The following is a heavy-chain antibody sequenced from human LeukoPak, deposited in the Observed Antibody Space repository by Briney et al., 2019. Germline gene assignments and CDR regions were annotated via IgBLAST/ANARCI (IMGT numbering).Heavy chain of an antibody. D-gene: IGHD6-6*01. CDR2: INSDGSRT. V-gene: IGHV3-74*01. J-gene: IGHJ4*02. CDR3: AREALIAADDFDC. CDR1: GFTFSSHW. Sequence: QPGGSLRLSCEASGFTFSSHWMHWVRQAPGKGLVWVSRINSDGSRTNYADSVKGRFTISRDNAKKTLYMQMNSLRAEDTAVYYCAREALIAADDFDCWGQGTLVTVSS.